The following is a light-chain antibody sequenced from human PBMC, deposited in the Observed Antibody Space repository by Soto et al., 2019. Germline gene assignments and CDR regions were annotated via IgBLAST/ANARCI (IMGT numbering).Light chain of an antibody. Sequence: DIQMTQYPSTLSASVGDRVTITCRASQSISSWLAWYQQKPGKAPKLLIYDAYSLESGTPSRFSGRRSGTEFTLTIASVQPEDFATYYCQQYSSYSPRTFGGGTKVDIK. CDR3: QQYSSYSPRT. V-gene: IGKV1-5*01. CDR1: QSISSW. CDR2: DAY. J-gene: IGKJ4*01.